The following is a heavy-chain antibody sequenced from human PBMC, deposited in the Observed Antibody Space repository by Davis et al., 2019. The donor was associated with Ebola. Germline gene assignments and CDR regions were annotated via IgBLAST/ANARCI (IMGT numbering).Heavy chain of an antibody. CDR3: ARDGSTSNQKSGELDY. J-gene: IGHJ4*02. Sequence: ASVKVSCKASGYTFTSYGISWVRQAPGQGLEWMGWISAYNGNTDYAQKFQGRVTMTRDTSISTAYMELSRLRYDDTAVYYCARDGSTSNQKSGELDYWGQGPLVTVSS. CDR2: ISAYNGNT. CDR1: GYTFTSYG. D-gene: IGHD7-27*01. V-gene: IGHV1-18*01.